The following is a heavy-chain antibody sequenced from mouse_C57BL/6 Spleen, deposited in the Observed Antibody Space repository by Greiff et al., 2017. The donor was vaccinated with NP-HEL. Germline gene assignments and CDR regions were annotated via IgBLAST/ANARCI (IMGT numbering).Heavy chain of an antibody. Sequence: EVKLVESGPGLVKPSQSLSLTCSVTGYSITSGYYWNWIRQFPGNKLEWMGYISYDGSNNYNPSLKNRISITRDTSKNQFFLKLNSVTTEDTATYYCARDGGSSYDWYFDVWGTGTTVTVSS. J-gene: IGHJ1*03. V-gene: IGHV3-6*01. CDR1: GYSITSGYY. CDR2: ISYDGSN. CDR3: ARDGGSSYDWYFDV. D-gene: IGHD1-1*01.